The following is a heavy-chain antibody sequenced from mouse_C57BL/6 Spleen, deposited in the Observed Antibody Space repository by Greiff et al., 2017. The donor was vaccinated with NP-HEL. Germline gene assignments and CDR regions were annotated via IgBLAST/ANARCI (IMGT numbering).Heavy chain of an antibody. J-gene: IGHJ2*01. CDR3: ARWGYGNYSYYFDY. CDR1: GYTFTSYW. Sequence: QVQLQQPGAELVMPGASVKLSCKASGYTFTSYWMHWVKQRPGQGLEWIGEIDPSDSYTNYNQKFKGKSTLTVDKSSSTAYMQLSSLTSEDSAVYYCARWGYGNYSYYFDYWGQGTTLTVSS. CDR2: IDPSDSYT. D-gene: IGHD2-10*02. V-gene: IGHV1-69*01.